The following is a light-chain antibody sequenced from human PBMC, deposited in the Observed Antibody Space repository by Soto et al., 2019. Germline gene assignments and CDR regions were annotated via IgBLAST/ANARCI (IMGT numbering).Light chain of an antibody. J-gene: IGLJ2*01. CDR1: NSDVGSYNL. V-gene: IGLV2-23*02. Sequence: QSALTRPASVSGSPGQSITISCTGTNSDVGSYNLVSWYQQHPGKAPKLMIFEVSKRPSGVSNRFSGSKSGNTASLTISGLQAEDEADYYCCSYAGDNTLVFGGGTKLTVL. CDR3: CSYAGDNTLV. CDR2: EVS.